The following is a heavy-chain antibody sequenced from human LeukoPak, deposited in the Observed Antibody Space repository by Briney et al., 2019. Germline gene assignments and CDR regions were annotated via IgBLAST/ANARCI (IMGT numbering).Heavy chain of an antibody. J-gene: IGHJ4*02. CDR1: GGSISSGGYY. V-gene: IGHV4-30-4*01. Sequence: SETLSLTCTVSGGSISSGGYYWSWIDQPPGKGLEWIGCIYYSGSTYYNPSLKSRVTISVDTSKNQFSLKLSSVTAADTAVYYCARFELRYYYDSSGYRGFDYWGQGTLVTVSS. CDR3: ARFELRYYYDSSGYRGFDY. D-gene: IGHD3-22*01. CDR2: IYYSGST.